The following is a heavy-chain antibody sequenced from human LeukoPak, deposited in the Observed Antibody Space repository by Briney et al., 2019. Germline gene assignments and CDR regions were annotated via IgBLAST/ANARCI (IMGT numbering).Heavy chain of an antibody. Sequence: GASVKVSCKASGHTFTDYNMHWVRQAPGQGLEWLGSINANSGGTDYAQKFQGRITITRDTSISTAYMELGSLRSDDTAVYYCASTAAAGCFDYWGQGTLVTVSS. CDR3: ASTAAAGCFDY. V-gene: IGHV1-2*02. CDR1: GHTFTDYN. D-gene: IGHD6-13*01. J-gene: IGHJ4*02. CDR2: INANSGGT.